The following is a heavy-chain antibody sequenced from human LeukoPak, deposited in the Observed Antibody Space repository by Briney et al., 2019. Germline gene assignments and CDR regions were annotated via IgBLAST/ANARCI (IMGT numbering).Heavy chain of an antibody. V-gene: IGHV5-51*01. D-gene: IGHD5-12*01. J-gene: IGHJ4*02. CDR2: IYPGDSGT. CDR1: GYSFTSYW. CDR3: ARHGVATIPYFDY. Sequence: GESLKISCKGSGYSFTSYWIGWVRQMPGKGLEWMGIIYPGDSGTRYSPSFQGQVTISADKSISTAHLQWSSLKASDTAMYYCARHGVATIPYFDYWGQGTLVTVSS.